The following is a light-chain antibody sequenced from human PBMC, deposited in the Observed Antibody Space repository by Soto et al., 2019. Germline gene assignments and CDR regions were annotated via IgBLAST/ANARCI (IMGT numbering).Light chain of an antibody. CDR2: DAS. Sequence: EIVLRQSPATLSLSPWERATLSCVASQSVSRYLAWYQQKPGQAPRLLIYDASNRATGIPARFSGSGSGTDFTLTISRLEPEDFAVYYCQQYGSSPPWTFGQGTKVDIK. CDR3: QQYGSSPPWT. J-gene: IGKJ1*01. CDR1: QSVSRY. V-gene: IGKV3D-20*01.